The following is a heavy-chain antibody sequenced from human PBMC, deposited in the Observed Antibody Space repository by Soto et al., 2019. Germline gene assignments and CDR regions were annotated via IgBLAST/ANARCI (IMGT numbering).Heavy chain of an antibody. Sequence: QVQLVQSGAEVKKPGASVKVSCKASGYNFTSYYLHWVRQAPGQGLEWMGIINPSGGSTSYAQKFQGRVTMTRDTSTSTVYMELSSLRSEDTAVYYCASSSILNYDFWRGCLDYWGQGTLVTVSS. D-gene: IGHD3-3*01. V-gene: IGHV1-46*03. J-gene: IGHJ4*02. CDR3: ASSSILNYDFWRGCLDY. CDR1: GYNFTSYY. CDR2: INPSGGST.